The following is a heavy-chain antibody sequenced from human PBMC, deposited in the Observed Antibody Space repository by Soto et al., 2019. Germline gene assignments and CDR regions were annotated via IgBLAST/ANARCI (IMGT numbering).Heavy chain of an antibody. CDR3: ARDSDYSNSSETNRFDP. J-gene: IGHJ5*02. D-gene: IGHD6-6*01. Sequence: GGSLRLSCAASGFTFSSYGMHWVRQAPGKGLEWVAVIWYDGSNKYYADSVKGRFTISRDNSKNTLYLQMNSLRAEDTAVYYCARDSDYSNSSETNRFDPWGQGTLVTVAS. CDR2: IWYDGSNK. CDR1: GFTFSSYG. V-gene: IGHV3-33*01.